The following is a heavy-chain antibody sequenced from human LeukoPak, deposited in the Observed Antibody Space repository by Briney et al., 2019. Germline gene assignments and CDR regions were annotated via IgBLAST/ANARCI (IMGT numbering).Heavy chain of an antibody. Sequence: GGSLRLSCAASGFTFSTFAMIWVRQPPGKGLEWVSSIFPSGGKKNYADSVRGRFTISRDNSKKTLSLQMNSLRAEDTAIYYCATYRQVLLPFESWGQGTLVTVSS. D-gene: IGHD2-8*02. CDR1: GFTFSTFA. J-gene: IGHJ4*02. CDR3: ATYRQVLLPFES. CDR2: IFPSGGKK. V-gene: IGHV3-23*01.